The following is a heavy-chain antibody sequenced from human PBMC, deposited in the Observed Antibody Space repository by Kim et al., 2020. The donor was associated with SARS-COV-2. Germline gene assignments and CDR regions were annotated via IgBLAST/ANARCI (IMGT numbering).Heavy chain of an antibody. J-gene: IGHJ6*02. V-gene: IGHV3-23*01. D-gene: IGHD5-12*01. CDR3: ARGLSRYSGYLLGYYYYGMVV. CDR2: ISGSGGST. Sequence: GGSLRLSCAASGFTFSSYAMSWVRQAPGKGLEWVSAISGSGGSTYYADSVKGRFTISRDNSKNTLYLQMNSLRAEDTAVYYCARGLSRYSGYLLGYYYYGMVVWGQGTTVTVSS. CDR1: GFTFSSYA.